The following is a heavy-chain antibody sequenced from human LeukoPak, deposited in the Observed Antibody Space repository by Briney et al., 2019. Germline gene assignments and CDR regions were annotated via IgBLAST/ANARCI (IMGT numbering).Heavy chain of an antibody. CDR3: ARGHSEYDY. CDR2: VYVTGNT. CDR1: GDSIRSYY. V-gene: IGHV4-4*07. Sequence: SETLSLTCTVSGDSIRSYYWSWIRQPAGKGLEWIGRVYVTGNTNYSPSLKSRVTMSVDTSKNQISLKLSSVTAADTAVYYCARGHSEYDYWGQGTLVTVSS. J-gene: IGHJ4*02. D-gene: IGHD1-26*01.